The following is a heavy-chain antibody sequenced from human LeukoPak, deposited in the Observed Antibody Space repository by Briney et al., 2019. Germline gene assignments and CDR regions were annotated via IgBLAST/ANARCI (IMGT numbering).Heavy chain of an antibody. V-gene: IGHV4-39*01. CDR2: IYYSGST. CDR1: GGSISSSSYY. J-gene: IGHJ4*02. D-gene: IGHD6-19*01. Sequence: SETLSLTCTVSGGSISSSSYYWGWIRQPQVKGLERIGSIYYSGSTYYNPSLKSRVTISVDTSKNQFSLKLSSVTAADTAVYYCARLAGSSGWFHIDYWGQGTLVTVSS. CDR3: ARLAGSSGWFHIDY.